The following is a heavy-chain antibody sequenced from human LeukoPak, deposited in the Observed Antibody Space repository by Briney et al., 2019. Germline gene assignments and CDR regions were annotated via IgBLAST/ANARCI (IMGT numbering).Heavy chain of an antibody. D-gene: IGHD3-3*01. CDR1: SGSISSGSYY. Sequence: SETLSLTCTVSSGSISSGSYYWSWIRQPAGKGLEWIGRIYTSGSTNYNPSLKSRVTISVDTSKNQFSLKLSSVTAADTAVYYCARDGDFWSGYYPYRGQGTLVTVSS. V-gene: IGHV4-61*02. J-gene: IGHJ4*02. CDR2: IYTSGST. CDR3: ARDGDFWSGYYPY.